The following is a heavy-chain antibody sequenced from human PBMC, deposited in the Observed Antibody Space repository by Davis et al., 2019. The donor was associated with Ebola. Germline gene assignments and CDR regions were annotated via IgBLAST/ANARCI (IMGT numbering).Heavy chain of an antibody. J-gene: IGHJ3*02. D-gene: IGHD3-10*01. V-gene: IGHV3-21*04. Sequence: GGSLRLSCAASGFTFSTYSMSWVRQAPGKGLEWVSSISSDSDYIYYADSAKGRFTISRDNAKNSLYLQMNSLRAEDTALYYCAKDMGWMREYDAFDIWGQGTMVTVSS. CDR3: AKDMGWMREYDAFDI. CDR1: GFTFSTYS. CDR2: ISSDSDYI.